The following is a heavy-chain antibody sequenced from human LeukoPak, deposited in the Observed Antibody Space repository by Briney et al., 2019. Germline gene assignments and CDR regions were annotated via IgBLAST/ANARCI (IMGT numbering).Heavy chain of an antibody. CDR2: INSDGSST. V-gene: IGHV3-74*01. D-gene: IGHD1-26*01. Sequence: QAGGSLRLSCAASGFTFSSYWMHWVRQAPGKGLVWVSRINSDGSSTRYADSVKGRFTISRDNAKNTLYLQMNSLRAEDTAVYYCARDIGGSYPYYFDYWGQGTLVTVSS. J-gene: IGHJ4*02. CDR3: ARDIGGSYPYYFDY. CDR1: GFTFSSYW.